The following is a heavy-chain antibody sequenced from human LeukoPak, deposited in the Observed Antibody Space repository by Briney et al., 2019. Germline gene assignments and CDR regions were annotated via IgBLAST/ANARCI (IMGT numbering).Heavy chain of an antibody. CDR2: ISGSGNGT. V-gene: IGHV3-23*01. CDR3: AKRTMSAFDS. J-gene: IGHJ4*02. Sequence: GGSLRLSCTASGFTFRTYAMNWVRQAPGKGLEWLSGISGSGNGTYIISRDNSKNMVYLQMNSLTVEDTATYYCAKRTMSAFDSWSQGTLLIVSS. CDR1: GFTFRTYA. D-gene: IGHD5-24*01.